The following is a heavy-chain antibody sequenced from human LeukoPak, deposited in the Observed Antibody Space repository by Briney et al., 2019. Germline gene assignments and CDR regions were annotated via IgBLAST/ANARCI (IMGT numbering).Heavy chain of an antibody. D-gene: IGHD6-13*01. V-gene: IGHV4-34*01. CDR1: GGSFSGYY. J-gene: IGHJ6*03. CDR2: INHSGST. Sequence: SETLSLTCAVYGGSFSGYYWSWIRQPPGKGLEWIGEINHSGSTNYNPSLKSRVTISVDTSKNQFSLKLSFVTAADTAVYYCASGRSSSWYYYYYMDVWGKGTTVTVSS. CDR3: ASGRSSSWYYYYYMDV.